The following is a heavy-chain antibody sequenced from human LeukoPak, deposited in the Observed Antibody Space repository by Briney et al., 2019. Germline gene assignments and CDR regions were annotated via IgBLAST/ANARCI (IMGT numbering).Heavy chain of an antibody. D-gene: IGHD1-26*01. Sequence: HGESLKISCKGSGYTFTNNWIGWVRQMPGKGLEWMGIIYPSDSDTRYSPSFQGQVTISVDKSISTAYLQWSSLRASDTAMYYCARRSMIVGDTKALYTLFDYWGQGTLVTVSS. CDR1: GYTFTNNW. CDR3: ARRSMIVGDTKALYTLFDY. J-gene: IGHJ4*02. V-gene: IGHV5-51*01. CDR2: IYPSDSDT.